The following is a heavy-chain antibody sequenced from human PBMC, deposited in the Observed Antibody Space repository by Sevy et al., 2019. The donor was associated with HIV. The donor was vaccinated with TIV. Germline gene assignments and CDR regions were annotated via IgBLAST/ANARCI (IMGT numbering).Heavy chain of an antibody. V-gene: IGHV4-34*01. J-gene: IGHJ4*02. CDR2: INHSGDT. CDR1: GGSLSGYF. D-gene: IGHD2-2*01. Sequence: SETLSLTCAVYGGSLSGYFWSWIRQPPGKGLEWIGQINHSGDTDYTPSLESRVTISIDTSKNQFSLNLTSVTAADTAIYYCARTAAALFESWGQGTLVTVSS. CDR3: ARTAAALFES.